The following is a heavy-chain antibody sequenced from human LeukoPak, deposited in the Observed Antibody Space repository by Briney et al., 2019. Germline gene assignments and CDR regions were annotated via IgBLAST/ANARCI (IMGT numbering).Heavy chain of an antibody. V-gene: IGHV3-23*01. CDR1: GFTFSDYY. J-gene: IGHJ6*02. Sequence: GGSLRLSCAASGFTFSDYYMSWIRQAPGKGLEWVSAISGSGGSTYYADSVKGRFTISRDNSKNTLYLQMNSLRAEDTAVYYCAPRGRITIFGVVTSDLHYGMDVWGQGTTVTVSS. D-gene: IGHD3-3*01. CDR2: ISGSGGST. CDR3: APRGRITIFGVVTSDLHYGMDV.